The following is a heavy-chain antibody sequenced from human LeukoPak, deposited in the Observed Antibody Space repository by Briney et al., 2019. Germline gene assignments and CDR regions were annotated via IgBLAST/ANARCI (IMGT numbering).Heavy chain of an antibody. CDR3: TTELEPLHAPYYYYYMDV. V-gene: IGHV3-73*01. D-gene: IGHD1-1*01. J-gene: IGHJ6*03. Sequence: PGGSLRLSCAASGFTFSGSAMHWVRQASGKGLEWVGRIRSKANSYATAYAASVKGRFTISRDDSKNTAYLQMNSLKTEDTAVYYCTTELEPLHAPYYYYYMDVWGKGTTVTVSS. CDR1: GFTFSGSA. CDR2: IRSKANSYAT.